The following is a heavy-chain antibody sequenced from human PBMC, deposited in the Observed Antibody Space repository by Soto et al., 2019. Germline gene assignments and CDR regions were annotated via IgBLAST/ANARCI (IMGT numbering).Heavy chain of an antibody. CDR2: ISYDGSNK. J-gene: IGHJ4*02. CDR3: AKGGGRAYGDLIRPFDY. D-gene: IGHD4-17*01. V-gene: IGHV3-30*18. Sequence: GGSLRLSCAASGFTFSSYGMHWVRQAPGKGLEWVAVISYDGSNKYYADSVKGRFTISRDNSKNTLYLQMNSLRAEDTAVYYCAKGGGRAYGDLIRPFDYWGQGTLVTVSS. CDR1: GFTFSSYG.